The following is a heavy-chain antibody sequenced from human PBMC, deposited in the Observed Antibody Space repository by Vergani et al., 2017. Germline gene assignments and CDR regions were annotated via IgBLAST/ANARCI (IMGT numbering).Heavy chain of an antibody. J-gene: IGHJ4*02. CDR3: AHRRWSGKTLDY. V-gene: IGHV2-5*02. Sequence: QITLKESGPTLVKPTQTLTLTCTFSGFSLSTSGVGVGWIRQPPEKALEWLALIYWDDDKRYSPSLKSRLTITKDTSKNQVVLTMTNMDPVDTATYYCAHRRWSGKTLDYWGQGTLVTVSS. CDR2: IYWDDDK. D-gene: IGHD3-3*01. CDR1: GFSLSTSGVG.